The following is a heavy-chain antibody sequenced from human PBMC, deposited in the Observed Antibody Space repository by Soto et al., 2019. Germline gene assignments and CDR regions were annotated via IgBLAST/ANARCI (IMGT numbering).Heavy chain of an antibody. CDR3: ASNSEGPFTGRGY. V-gene: IGHV1-46*01. CDR2: IDPSDGTA. CDR1: GYMFTRYY. J-gene: IGHJ4*02. D-gene: IGHD3-16*01. Sequence: QGLLVQSGAEGKRPGASVKVSCKASGYMFTRYYMHWVRQAPGQGLEWLGQIDPSDGTARYAQMFQGRVSLTRDTSPSTVYMEVSSLRSDDTAVYYCASNSEGPFTGRGYGGQGTLVTVSS.